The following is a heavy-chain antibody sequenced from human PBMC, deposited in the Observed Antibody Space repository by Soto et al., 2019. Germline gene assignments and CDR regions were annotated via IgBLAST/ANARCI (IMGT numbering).Heavy chain of an antibody. CDR2: IYYSGST. V-gene: IGHV4-61*01. CDR1: GGSVSSGSYY. D-gene: IGHD3-9*01. CDR3: AXAPYDILTGYRIFWFDP. Sequence: PSETLSLTCTVSGGSVSSGSYYWSWIRQPPGKGLEWIGYIYYSGSTNYNPSLKSRVTISVDTSKNQFSLKLSSVTAADTAVYYCAXAPYDILTGYRIFWFDPWGQGTLVTVSS. J-gene: IGHJ5*02.